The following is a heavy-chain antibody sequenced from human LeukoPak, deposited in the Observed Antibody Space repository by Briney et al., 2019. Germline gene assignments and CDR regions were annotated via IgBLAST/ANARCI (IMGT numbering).Heavy chain of an antibody. Sequence: GGSLRLSCAASGFTFSDHYMDWVRQAPGKGLEWVGRTRNKANSYTTEYPASVKGRFTISRDDSKNSLYLQMNSLKTEDTAVXYCARRDSGYDDAFDIWGQGTMVTVSS. CDR2: TRNKANSYTT. V-gene: IGHV3-72*01. J-gene: IGHJ3*02. CDR1: GFTFSDHY. D-gene: IGHD5-12*01. CDR3: ARRDSGYDDAFDI.